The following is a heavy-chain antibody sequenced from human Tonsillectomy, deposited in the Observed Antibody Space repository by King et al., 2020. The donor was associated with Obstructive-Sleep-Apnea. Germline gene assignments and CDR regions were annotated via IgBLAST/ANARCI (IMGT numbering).Heavy chain of an antibody. CDR3: VRGGYTYDY. D-gene: IGHD5-18*01. V-gene: IGHV3-7*01. J-gene: IGHJ4*02. CDR1: GLTYSNHW. Sequence: VQLVESGGGLVQPGESLRLSCAVAGLTYSNHWMSWVRQAPGKGLEWGAKIKEVGSDKYYVDSVKGRFTISRDNAKNSLYLQMNSLRVEDTAMYYCVRGGYTYDYWGQGTLVIVSS. CDR2: IKEVGSDK.